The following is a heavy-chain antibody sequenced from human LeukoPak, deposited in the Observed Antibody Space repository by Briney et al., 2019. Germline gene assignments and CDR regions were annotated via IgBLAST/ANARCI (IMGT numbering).Heavy chain of an antibody. CDR1: GYTFTSYD. Sequence: ASVKVSCKASGYTFTSYDINWVRQATGQGLEWMGWMNPNSGNTGYAQKFQGRVTMTRNTSISTAYMELSSLRSKDTAVYYCASGVVLWFGESDYGMDVWGQGTTVTVSS. V-gene: IGHV1-8*01. CDR2: MNPNSGNT. CDR3: ASGVVLWFGESDYGMDV. J-gene: IGHJ6*02. D-gene: IGHD3-10*01.